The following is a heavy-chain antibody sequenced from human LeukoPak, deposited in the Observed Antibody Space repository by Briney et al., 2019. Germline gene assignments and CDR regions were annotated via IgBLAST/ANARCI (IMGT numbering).Heavy chain of an antibody. CDR1: GFTFSSYA. V-gene: IGHV1-69*01. CDR2: IIPIFGTA. CDR3: AIDRDRRLFYYYGMDV. D-gene: IGHD3-9*01. J-gene: IGHJ6*02. Sequence: GGSLRLSCAASGFTFSSYAISWVRQAPGQGLEWMGGIIPIFGTANYAQKFQGRVTITADESTSTAYMELSSLRSEDTAVYYCAIDRDRRLFYYYGMDVWGQGTTVTVSS.